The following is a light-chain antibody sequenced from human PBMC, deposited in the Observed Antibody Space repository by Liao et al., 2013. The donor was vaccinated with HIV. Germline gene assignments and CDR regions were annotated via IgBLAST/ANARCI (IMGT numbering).Light chain of an antibody. CDR2: KDS. J-gene: IGLJ2*01. CDR3: QVWDSSSDHPGVV. Sequence: SYELTQPSSVSVSPGQTARITCSGDVLAKKXARWFQQKPGQAPVLLIYKDSERPSGIPERFSGSNSGNTATLTISRVEAGDEADYYCQVWDSSSDHPGVVFGGGTKLTVL. V-gene: IGLV3-27*01. CDR1: VLAKKX.